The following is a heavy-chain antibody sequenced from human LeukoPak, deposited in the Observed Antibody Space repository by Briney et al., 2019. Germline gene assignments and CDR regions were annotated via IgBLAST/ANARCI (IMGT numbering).Heavy chain of an antibody. V-gene: IGHV4-39*07. CDR1: GGSLSSTSYY. D-gene: IGHD3-22*01. J-gene: IGHJ6*03. CDR2: IYYMGST. CDR3: ARGLKYAYYDSSGYYYYYYYMDV. Sequence: PSETLSLTCTVSGGSLSSTSYYWGWVRQPPGKGLEWIVSIYYMGSTFYSPSLKSRVTISVDTSKNQFSLKLCSVTAADTAVYYCARGLKYAYYDSSGYYYYYYYMDVWGKGTTVTISS.